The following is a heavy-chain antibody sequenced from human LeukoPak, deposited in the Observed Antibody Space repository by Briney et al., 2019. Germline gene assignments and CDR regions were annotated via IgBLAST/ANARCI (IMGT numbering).Heavy chain of an antibody. CDR2: MYSTGSN. V-gene: IGHV4-4*07. CDR1: GGSISGYF. CDR3: AREPTSGREPTSGRPLDY. Sequence: SETLSLTCTVSGGSISGYFWTWIRQPAGKGLEWIGRMYSTGSNNYNPSLKSRVTMSLDTSKNHFSLNLTSVTAADTAVYYCAREPTSGREPTSGRPLDYWGEGTLVTVSS. J-gene: IGHJ4*02. D-gene: IGHD5-12*01.